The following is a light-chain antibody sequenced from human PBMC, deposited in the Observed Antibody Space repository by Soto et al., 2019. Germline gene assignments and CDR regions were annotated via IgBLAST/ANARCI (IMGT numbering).Light chain of an antibody. V-gene: IGKV3-11*01. CDR3: QQRSTGT. CDR2: DAS. CDR1: QTINNF. J-gene: IGKJ4*01. Sequence: EVVLTQSPATLSLSPEERATLSCRASQTINNFLAWYQQKPGQAPRLLIYDASSRAAGVPGRFSGSGSGTDFTLTITSLEPEDFALYHCQQRSTGTFGGGTKV.